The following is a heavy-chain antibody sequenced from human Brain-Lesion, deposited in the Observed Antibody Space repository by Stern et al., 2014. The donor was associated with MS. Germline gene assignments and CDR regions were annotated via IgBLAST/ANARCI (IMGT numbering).Heavy chain of an antibody. J-gene: IGHJ4*02. V-gene: IGHV5-51*01. CDR1: GYRFTRNW. CDR2: IWPGDSDT. D-gene: IGHD6-6*01. CDR3: ARRGDSSSSGFDY. Sequence: VQLVQSGSEVKKPGESLKISCKGSGYRFTRNWIGWVRQLHGKGLERMGIIWPGDSDTRYSPSFQGQVTISADKSISTAYLQWSSLQASDTAMYYCARRGDSSSSGFDYWGQGTLVIVSS.